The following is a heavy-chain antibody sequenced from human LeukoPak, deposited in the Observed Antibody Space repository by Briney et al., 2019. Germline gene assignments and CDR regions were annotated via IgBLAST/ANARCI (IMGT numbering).Heavy chain of an antibody. V-gene: IGHV4-59*12. Sequence: SETLSLTCTVSGDSISNYYWSWIRQSPGKKLEWIGYMYNRGSTIYNPSLKSRVTISTDTSKNQFSLKLSSVTAADTAVYYCARGRWGYVWGSYRSYYFDYWGQGTLVTVSS. CDR3: ARGRWGYVWGSYRSYYFDY. CDR1: GDSISNYY. CDR2: MYNRGST. J-gene: IGHJ4*02. D-gene: IGHD3-16*02.